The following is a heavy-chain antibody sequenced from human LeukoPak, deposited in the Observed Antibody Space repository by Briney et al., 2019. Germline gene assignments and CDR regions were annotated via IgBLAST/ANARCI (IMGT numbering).Heavy chain of an antibody. J-gene: IGHJ5*02. V-gene: IGHV4-34*01. D-gene: IGHD3-10*01. Sequence: SETLSLTCAVYGGSFSGYYWSWIRQPPGKGLEWIGEINHSGGTNYNPSLKSRVTISVDTSKNQFSLKLISVTAADTAVYYCARRGTWFDPWGQGTLVTVSS. CDR2: INHSGGT. CDR1: GGSFSGYY. CDR3: ARRGTWFDP.